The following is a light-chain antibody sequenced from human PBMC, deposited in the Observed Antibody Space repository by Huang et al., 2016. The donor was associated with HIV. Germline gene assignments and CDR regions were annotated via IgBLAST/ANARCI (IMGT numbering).Light chain of an antibody. CDR3: LQYNNWPPWT. J-gene: IGKJ1*01. V-gene: IGKV3-15*01. CDR1: QSVSSK. CDR2: GAS. Sequence: ETVMTQSPVTLSVSPGERAILSCRASQSVSSKLAWYQQKPGQAPRLRIYGASTRGTGIPARFSGSGSGTEFTLTINSLQSEDFAVYYCLQYNNWPPWTFGQGTKVDIK.